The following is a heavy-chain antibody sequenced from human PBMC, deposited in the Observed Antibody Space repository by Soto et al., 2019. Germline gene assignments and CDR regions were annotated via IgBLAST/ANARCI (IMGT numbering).Heavy chain of an antibody. J-gene: IGHJ4*02. CDR1: GFTFSSYA. Sequence: GGSLRLSCAASGFTFSSYAMHWVRQAPGKGLEWVAVISYDGSNKYYADSVKGRFTISRDNSKNTLYLQMNSLRAEDTAVYYCARGLWIQLWSSGFDYWGQGTLVTVSS. CDR3: ARGLWIQLWSSGFDY. CDR2: ISYDGSNK. D-gene: IGHD5-18*01. V-gene: IGHV3-30-3*01.